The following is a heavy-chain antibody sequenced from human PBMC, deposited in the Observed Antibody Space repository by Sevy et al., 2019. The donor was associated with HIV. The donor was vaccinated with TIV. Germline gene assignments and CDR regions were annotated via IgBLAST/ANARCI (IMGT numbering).Heavy chain of an antibody. V-gene: IGHV4-61*01. Sequence: SETLSLTCTVSGGSVSSGSYYWSWIRQPPGKGLEWIGYIYYSGSTNYNPSLKSRVTISVDTSKNQFSLKLSSVTAADTAVYYCARAEYSGSSYNSDYWGQGTLVTVSS. CDR1: GGSVSSGSYY. CDR3: ARAEYSGSSYNSDY. CDR2: IYYSGST. D-gene: IGHD1-26*01. J-gene: IGHJ4*02.